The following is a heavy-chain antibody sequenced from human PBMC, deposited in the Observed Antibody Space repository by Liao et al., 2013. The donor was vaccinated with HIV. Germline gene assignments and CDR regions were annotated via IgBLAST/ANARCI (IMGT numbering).Heavy chain of an antibody. Sequence: QVQLQESGPGLVKPSQTLSLTCSVSGGSITSGNYYWTWIRQSAGKGLECIGRLSTSGSTYYNPSLKSRVTISVDTSTNQFSLKLSSVTAADRALYFCARAFGGGETFDIWGQGTMVTVSS. D-gene: IGHD3-10*01. CDR1: GGSITSGNYY. CDR3: ARAFGGGETFDI. V-gene: IGHV4-61*02. J-gene: IGHJ3*02. CDR2: LSTSGST.